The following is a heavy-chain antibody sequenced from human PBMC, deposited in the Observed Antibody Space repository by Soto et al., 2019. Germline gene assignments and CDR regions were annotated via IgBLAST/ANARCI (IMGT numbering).Heavy chain of an antibody. CDR3: AKDWDFDY. Sequence: PVGSLSLSCAASGFTFSSYGMHWVRQAPGKGLEWVAVISYDGSNKYYADSVKGRFTISRDNSKNTLYLQMNSLRAEDTAVYYCAKDWDFDYWGQGTLVTVSS. CDR2: ISYDGSNK. V-gene: IGHV3-30*18. CDR1: GFTFSSYG. D-gene: IGHD7-27*01. J-gene: IGHJ4*02.